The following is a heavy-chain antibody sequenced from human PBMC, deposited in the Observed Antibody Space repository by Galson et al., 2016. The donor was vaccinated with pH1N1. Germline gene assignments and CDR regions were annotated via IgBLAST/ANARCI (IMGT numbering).Heavy chain of an antibody. D-gene: IGHD5-18*01. V-gene: IGHV1-69*13. J-gene: IGHJ4*02. CDR1: GGPLNSHA. Sequence: SVKVSCKASGGPLNSHAISWVRQAPGQGLEWMGRIVGIFRSANYAQKFQGRVTITADDFMSTTYMELSSLRSDDTAVYYCARVSGYNSGYIDSWGQGTLVTVSS. CDR2: IVGIFRSA. CDR3: ARVSGYNSGYIDS.